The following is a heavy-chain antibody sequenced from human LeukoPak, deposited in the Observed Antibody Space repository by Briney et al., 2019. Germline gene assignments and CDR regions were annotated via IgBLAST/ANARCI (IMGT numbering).Heavy chain of an antibody. CDR1: GGSFSGYY. CDR3: ARWEGESYYDFVY. D-gene: IGHD1-26*01. Sequence: SETLSLTCAVYGGSFSGYYWSWIRQPPGKGLEWIGEINHSGSTNYNPSLKSRVTISVDTSKNQFSLKLSSVTAADTAVYYCARWEGESYYDFVYWGQGGMVTVCS. CDR2: INHSGST. J-gene: IGHJ4*02. V-gene: IGHV4-34*01.